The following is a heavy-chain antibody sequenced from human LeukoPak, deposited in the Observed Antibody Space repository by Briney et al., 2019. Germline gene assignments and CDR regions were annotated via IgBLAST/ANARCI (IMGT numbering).Heavy chain of an antibody. CDR1: GGTFSSYA. J-gene: IGHJ4*02. CDR3: AYDSSAVWGYYFDY. Sequence: GASVKVSCKASGGTFSSYAISWVRQAPGQGLEWMVRINPILCKAKYAQKFQGIVTINGDKSTSTAYMELSSLRSEDTGVYYCAYDSSAVWGYYFDYWGQGTLVTVSS. CDR2: INPILCKA. V-gene: IGHV1-69*04. D-gene: IGHD3-22*01.